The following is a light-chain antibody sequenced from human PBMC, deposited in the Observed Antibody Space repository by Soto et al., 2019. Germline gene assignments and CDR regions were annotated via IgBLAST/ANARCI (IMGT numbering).Light chain of an antibody. CDR2: GAS. V-gene: IGKV3-20*01. CDR1: QSVSSSY. CDR3: QQYGRSSWT. Sequence: EIVLTQSPGTLSLSPGERATLSCRASQSVSSSYLAWYLQKPGQAPRLLIYGASSRATGIPDRFSGSGSGTDFTLTISRLEPEDFAVFYCQQYGRSSWTFGQGTKV. J-gene: IGKJ1*01.